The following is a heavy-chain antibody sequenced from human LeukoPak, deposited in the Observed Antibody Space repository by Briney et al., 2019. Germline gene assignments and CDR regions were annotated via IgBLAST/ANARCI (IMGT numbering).Heavy chain of an antibody. CDR2: ISGSGGST. J-gene: IGHJ4*02. V-gene: IGHV3-23*01. CDR1: GFTFSSYS. Sequence: PGGSLRLSCAASGFTFSSYSMNWVRQAPGKGLEWVSAISGSGGSTYYADSVKGRFTISRDNSKNTLYLQMNSLRAEDTAVYYCAKVFKGYCSSTSCYMSDYWGQGTLVTVSS. D-gene: IGHD2-2*02. CDR3: AKVFKGYCSSTSCYMSDY.